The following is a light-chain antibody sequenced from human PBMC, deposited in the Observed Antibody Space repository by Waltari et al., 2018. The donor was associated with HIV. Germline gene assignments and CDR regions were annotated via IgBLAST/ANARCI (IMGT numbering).Light chain of an antibody. CDR1: SSDVGGYTY. CDR2: EVT. V-gene: IGLV2-8*01. Sequence: QSALTQPPSASGSPGQSVHISCTGTSSDVGGYTYLSWYQQHPGNAPKLIIYEVTERPSGVPDRFSGSKSGNTASLTVSGLQAEDEADYYCSSYAGSNKLVFGGGTKLTVV. J-gene: IGLJ2*01. CDR3: SSYAGSNKLV.